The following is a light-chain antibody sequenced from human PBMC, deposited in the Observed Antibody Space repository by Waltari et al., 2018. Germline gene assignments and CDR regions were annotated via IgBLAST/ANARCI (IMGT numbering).Light chain of an antibody. CDR2: GTS. V-gene: IGKV3-20*01. CDR1: QSVGGT. CDR3: QHYVRLPAT. J-gene: IGKJ1*01. Sequence: EIVLTQSPGTLSSSPGERATLSCRASQSVGGTLAWYQQKPGQAPRLLMYGTSIRAPGTPDRFSGTGSGTDFSLTISRREPEDFAVYYCQHYVRLPATFGQGTKVEIK.